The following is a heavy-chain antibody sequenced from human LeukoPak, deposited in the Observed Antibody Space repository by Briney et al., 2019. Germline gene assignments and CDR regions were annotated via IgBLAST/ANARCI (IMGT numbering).Heavy chain of an antibody. D-gene: IGHD4-17*01. CDR3: AKSITRSGDYVSYYYYYMDV. Sequence: GGSLRLSCAASGFTFSSYGMHWVRRAPGKGLEWVAFIRYDGSNKYYADSVKGRFTISRDNSKNTLYLQMNSLRAEDTAVYYCAKSITRSGDYVSYYYYYMDVWGKGTTVTISS. J-gene: IGHJ6*03. CDR2: IRYDGSNK. V-gene: IGHV3-30*02. CDR1: GFTFSSYG.